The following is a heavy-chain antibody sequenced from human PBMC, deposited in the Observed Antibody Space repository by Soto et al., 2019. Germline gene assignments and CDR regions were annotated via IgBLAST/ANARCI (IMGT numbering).Heavy chain of an antibody. CDR1: GGSISSGDYY. J-gene: IGHJ6*02. Sequence: QVQLQESGPGLVKPSQTLSLTCTVSGGSISSGDYYWSWIRQSPGTGLEWIGYIFYTGRTYYNPSLRSRLAITVDTSKNQFSLKLSSVTAADAAVYYCAREPLKWYGMDVWGQGTTVTVSS. CDR2: IFYTGRT. CDR3: AREPLKWYGMDV. D-gene: IGHD1-26*01. V-gene: IGHV4-30-4*01.